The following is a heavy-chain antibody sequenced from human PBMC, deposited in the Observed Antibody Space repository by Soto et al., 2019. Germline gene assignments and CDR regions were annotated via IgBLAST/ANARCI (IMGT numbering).Heavy chain of an antibody. D-gene: IGHD4-17*01. Sequence: GGSLRLSCAASGFTFSSYSMNWVRQAPGKGLEWVSSISSSSSYIYYADSVKGRFTISRDNAKNSLYLQMNSLRAEDTAVYYCAREGDYGDYYYYYYGMDVWGQGTTVTVSS. J-gene: IGHJ6*02. V-gene: IGHV3-21*01. CDR3: AREGDYGDYYYYYYGMDV. CDR1: GFTFSSYS. CDR2: ISSSSSYI.